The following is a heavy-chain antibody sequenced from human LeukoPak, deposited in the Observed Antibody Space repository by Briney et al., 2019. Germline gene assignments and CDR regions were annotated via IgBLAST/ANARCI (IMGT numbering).Heavy chain of an antibody. J-gene: IGHJ4*02. D-gene: IGHD4-17*01. V-gene: IGHV1-18*04. CDR1: GYMFTNYG. Sequence: ASVKVSCKASGYMFTNYGISWVRQAPGQGLEWMGWISGYNGKTNYAQKLQGRVTMTTDTSTSIAYMELRSLKSDDTAVYYRARDGPDYGDYVNFDYWGQGTLVTVSS. CDR3: ARDGPDYGDYVNFDY. CDR2: ISGYNGKT.